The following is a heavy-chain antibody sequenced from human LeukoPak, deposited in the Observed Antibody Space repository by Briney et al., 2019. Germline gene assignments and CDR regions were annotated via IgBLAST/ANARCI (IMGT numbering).Heavy chain of an antibody. CDR2: INPNSGGT. CDR3: ARDAANYYDSSGYYQQAWYYFDY. CDR1: GYTFTGYY. Sequence: GASVKVSCKASGYTFTGYYMHWVRQAPGQGLEWMGWINPNSGGTNYAQKFQGRVTMTRDTSISTAYMELSRLRSDDTAVYYCARDAANYYDSSGYYQQAWYYFDYWGQGTLVTVSS. V-gene: IGHV1-2*02. J-gene: IGHJ4*02. D-gene: IGHD3-22*01.